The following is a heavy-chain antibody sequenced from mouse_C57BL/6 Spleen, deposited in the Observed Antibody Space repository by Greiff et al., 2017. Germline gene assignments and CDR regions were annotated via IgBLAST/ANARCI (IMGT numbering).Heavy chain of an antibody. CDR2: IDPSDSYT. CDR3: ARRYYGSSSWYFDV. D-gene: IGHD1-1*01. Sequence: VKLQQPGAELVMPGASVKLSCKASGYTFTSYWMHWVKQRPGQGLEWIGEIDPSDSYTNYNQKFKGKSTLTVDKSSSTAYMQLSSLTSEDSAVYYCARRYYGSSSWYFDVWGTGTTVTVSS. V-gene: IGHV1-69*01. CDR1: GYTFTSYW. J-gene: IGHJ1*03.